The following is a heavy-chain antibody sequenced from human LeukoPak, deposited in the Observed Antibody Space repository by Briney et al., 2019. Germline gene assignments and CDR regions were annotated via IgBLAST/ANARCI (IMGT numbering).Heavy chain of an antibody. J-gene: IGHJ6*02. CDR2: INPNSGGT. V-gene: IGHV1-2*02. CDR1: GYTFTGYY. CDR3: ARDPHSGTYYYAMDV. Sequence: ASVKVSCKASGYTFTGYYMHWVRQAPGQGLEWMGWINPNSGGTNYAQKFQGRVTMTRDTSISTAYMELSRLTSDDTAVYFCARDPHSGTYYYAMDVWGQGTTVTVSS. D-gene: IGHD5-12*01.